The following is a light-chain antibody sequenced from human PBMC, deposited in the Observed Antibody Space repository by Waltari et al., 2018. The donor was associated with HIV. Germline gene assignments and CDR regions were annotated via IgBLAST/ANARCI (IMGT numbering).Light chain of an antibody. J-gene: IGKJ4*01. V-gene: IGKV1-12*01. CDR1: QNIGRA. CDR3: QQARNFPHT. CDR2: EAS. Sequence: DIQMTQSPSSVSASVGGAVSISCRVSQNIGRALAWYQLKPGRAPRLLIYEASRSDEGVPTRFKGSGSRSSFTLDITNLQPEDFAIYFCQQARNFPHTFAGGTRVE.